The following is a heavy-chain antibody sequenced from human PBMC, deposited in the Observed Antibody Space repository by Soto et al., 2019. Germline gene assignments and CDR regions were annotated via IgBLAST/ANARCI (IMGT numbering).Heavy chain of an antibody. Sequence: SETLSLTCTVSGGSISSYYWSWIRQPPGKGLEWIGYIYYSGSTNYNPSLKSRVTISVDTSKNQFSLKLSSVTAADTAVYYCARSPDYYGSGSYYRIGRFDYWGQGTLVT. CDR3: ARSPDYYGSGSYYRIGRFDY. J-gene: IGHJ4*02. V-gene: IGHV4-59*01. CDR2: IYYSGST. CDR1: GGSISSYY. D-gene: IGHD3-10*01.